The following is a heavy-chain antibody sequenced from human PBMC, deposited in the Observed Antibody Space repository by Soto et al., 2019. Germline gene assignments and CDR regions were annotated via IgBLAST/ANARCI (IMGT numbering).Heavy chain of an antibody. D-gene: IGHD3-22*01. CDR1: GFTFSSYG. Sequence: GGSLRLSCAASGFTFSSYGVHWVRQAPGKGLEWVASVSYDGSNKHYADSVKGRFTISRDNSRNTLDLQMNSLRAEDTAVYYCARFYYDSSGYLPSPYYYYYGMDVWGQGTTVTVSS. V-gene: IGHV3-30*03. J-gene: IGHJ6*02. CDR2: VSYDGSNK. CDR3: ARFYYDSSGYLPSPYYYYYGMDV.